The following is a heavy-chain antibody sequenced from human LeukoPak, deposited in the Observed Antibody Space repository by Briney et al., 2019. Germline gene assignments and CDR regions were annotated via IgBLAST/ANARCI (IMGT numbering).Heavy chain of an antibody. CDR1: CWPHSRFH. J-gene: IGHJ4*02. Sequence: FGALSLTCPCSCWPHSRFHRSWIRQPPGKGLGWIGYIYYSGSTNYNPSLKSRVTISVDTSKNQFSLKLSSVTAADTAVYYCAAFIAAAGRGSPHWGQGTLVTVSS. CDR3: AAFIAAAGRGSPH. CDR2: IYYSGST. D-gene: IGHD6-13*01. V-gene: IGHV4-59*01.